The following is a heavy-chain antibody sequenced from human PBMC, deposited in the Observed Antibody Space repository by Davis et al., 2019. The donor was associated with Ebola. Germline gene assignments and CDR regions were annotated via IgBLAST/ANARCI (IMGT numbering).Heavy chain of an antibody. Sequence: SETLSLTCTVSGGSISSSSYYWGWIRQPPGKGLEWIGIIYYSGSTYYNPSLKSRVTISVDTSKNQFSLKLSSVTAADTAVYYCARDRVAAAGRWYYYYGMDVWGQGTTVTVSS. J-gene: IGHJ6*02. CDR2: IYYSGST. V-gene: IGHV4-39*02. CDR3: ARDRVAAAGRWYYYYGMDV. D-gene: IGHD6-13*01. CDR1: GGSISSSSYY.